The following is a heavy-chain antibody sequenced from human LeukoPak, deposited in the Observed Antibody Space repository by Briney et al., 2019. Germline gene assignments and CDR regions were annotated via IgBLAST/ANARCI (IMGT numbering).Heavy chain of an antibody. CDR1: GDSISSTIHY. Sequence: PWETLSLTCTVSGDSISSTIHYWGWIRQPPGKGLEWIGYIYYSGSTNYNPSLKSRVTISVDTSKNQFSLNLTSVTAADTAVYYCARFTPQGYGWGGYNRFDPWGQGTLVTVSS. CDR3: ARFTPQGYGWGGYNRFDP. J-gene: IGHJ5*02. CDR2: IYYSGST. D-gene: IGHD3-16*01. V-gene: IGHV4-61*05.